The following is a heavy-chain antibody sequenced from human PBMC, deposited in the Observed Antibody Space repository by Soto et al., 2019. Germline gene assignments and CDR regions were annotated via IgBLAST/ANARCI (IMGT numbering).Heavy chain of an antibody. J-gene: IGHJ4*02. CDR1: GFTFSIYA. Sequence: LRLPCAAAGFTFSIYAMVWVRQAPGKGLELVSTITPNNGSTAYGHSVKGRFTISRDNSKSTLYLQMNSLRVEATAAYYCAKSPEWPNRYFDYWGQGPLVTVSS. D-gene: IGHD3-3*01. CDR2: ITPNNGST. V-gene: IGHV3-23*01. CDR3: AKSPEWPNRYFDY.